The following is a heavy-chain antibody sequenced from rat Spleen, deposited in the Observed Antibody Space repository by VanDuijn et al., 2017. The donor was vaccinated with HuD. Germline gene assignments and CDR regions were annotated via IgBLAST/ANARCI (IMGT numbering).Heavy chain of an antibody. D-gene: IGHD4-3*01. CDR2: ISYDGSST. V-gene: IGHV5-7*01. J-gene: IGHJ4*01. CDR1: GFTFSDYN. Sequence: EVQLVESGGGLVQPGRSLKLSCAASGFTFSDYNMAWVRQAPKKGLEWVATISYDGSSTYYRDSVKGRFTISRDNAKSTLYLQMDSLRSEDTATYYVARHGWGYGVMDAWGQGASVTVSS. CDR3: ARHGWGYGVMDA.